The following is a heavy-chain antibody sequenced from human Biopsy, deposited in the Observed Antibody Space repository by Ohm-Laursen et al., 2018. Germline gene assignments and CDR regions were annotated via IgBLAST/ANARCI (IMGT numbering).Heavy chain of an antibody. CDR1: GSSVNSYS. J-gene: IGHJ6*02. D-gene: IGHD2-2*02. V-gene: IGHV4-59*08. CDR3: ASMPAAIHEPNYSYYGMHV. CDR2: IYYSGSI. Sequence: SDTLSLTCTVSGSSVNSYSWSWIRQPPGKGLEWIGYIYYSGSINYNPSLKSRVTISLDTSKNQFSLKLSSVTAADTAVYYCASMPAAIHEPNYSYYGMHVWGQGTTVTVSS.